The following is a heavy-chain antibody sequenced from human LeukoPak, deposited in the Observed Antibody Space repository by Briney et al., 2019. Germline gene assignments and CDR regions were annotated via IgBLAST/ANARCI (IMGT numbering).Heavy chain of an antibody. CDR2: IHPEGKEK. V-gene: IGHV3-7*04. Sequence: GGSLRLSCAVSGFSFTNLWTSWVRHAPGRGLEWVPNIHPEGKEKYHTESAKGQFTISRDNTKTLLFLRMNRLRVEDPSVYYCARGHAFSGDHWRQGTLVTVSS. J-gene: IGHJ4*02. CDR1: GFSFTNLW. CDR3: ARGHAFSGDH.